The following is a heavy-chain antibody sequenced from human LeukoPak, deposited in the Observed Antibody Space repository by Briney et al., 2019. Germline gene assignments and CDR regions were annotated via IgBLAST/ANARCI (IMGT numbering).Heavy chain of an antibody. D-gene: IGHD3-10*01. J-gene: IGHJ4*02. Sequence: GGSLRLSCAASGFTFSSYEMNWIRQAPGKGLEWISYISNSGSTKYYADSVKGRFTISRDNAKNSLYLQMNSLRAEDTAVYYCARAKPKNMVRGLIMRRESRYYFDYWGQGTLVTVSS. CDR3: ARAKPKNMVRGLIMRRESRYYFDY. CDR2: ISNSGSTK. V-gene: IGHV3-48*03. CDR1: GFTFSSYE.